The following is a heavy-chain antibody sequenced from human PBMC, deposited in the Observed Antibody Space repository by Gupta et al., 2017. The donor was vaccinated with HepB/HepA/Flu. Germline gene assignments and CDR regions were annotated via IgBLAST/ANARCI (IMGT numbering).Heavy chain of an antibody. CDR1: GYTFTNYG. Sequence: SGAEVKKPGASVKLSCKASGYTFTNYGISWVRQAPGQGLEWMGWISAYNGKTKYAQKVQDRVTMTTDTSTTTAYMGLRTLRVDDAAVYYCARQFLAWEGDYYKYYYMDVWGKGTTVTVSS. D-gene: IGHD1-26*01. J-gene: IGHJ6*03. CDR2: ISAYNGKT. CDR3: ARQFLAWEGDYYKYYYMDV. V-gene: IGHV1-18*01.